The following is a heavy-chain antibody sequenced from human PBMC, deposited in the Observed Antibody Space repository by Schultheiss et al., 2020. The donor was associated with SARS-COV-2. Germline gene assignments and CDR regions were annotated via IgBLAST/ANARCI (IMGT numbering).Heavy chain of an antibody. D-gene: IGHD1-20*01. J-gene: IGHJ5*02. CDR1: GYTFTGYY. CDR3: ARADNWNEPHNWFDP. Sequence: ASVKVSCKASGYTFTGYYMHWVRQAPGQGLEWMGWINPNSGGTNYAQKFQGRVTMTRDTSISTAYMELSRLRSDDTAVYYCARADNWNEPHNWFDPWGQGTLVTVSS. V-gene: IGHV1-2*02. CDR2: INPNSGGT.